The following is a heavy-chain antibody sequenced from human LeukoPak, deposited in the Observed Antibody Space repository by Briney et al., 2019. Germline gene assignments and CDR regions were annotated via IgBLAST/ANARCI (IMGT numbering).Heavy chain of an antibody. J-gene: IGHJ4*02. Sequence: PGGSLRLSCAASGFTFSSYAMSWVRQAPGKGLEWVSAISGSGGSTYYADSVKGRFTISRDNSKNTLYLQMNSLRAEDTAVYYCARSLVGANAGDYWGQGTLVTVSS. D-gene: IGHD1-26*01. CDR2: ISGSGGST. CDR3: ARSLVGANAGDY. CDR1: GFTFSSYA. V-gene: IGHV3-23*01.